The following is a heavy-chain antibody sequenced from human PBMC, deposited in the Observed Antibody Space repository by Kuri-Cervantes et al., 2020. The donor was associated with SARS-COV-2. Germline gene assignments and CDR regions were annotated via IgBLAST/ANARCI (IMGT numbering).Heavy chain of an antibody. V-gene: IGHV3-48*02. D-gene: IGHD3-3*01. CDR1: GFTFSNYS. CDR3: ARGTYDFWSGYYPPYYYYYYMDV. Sequence: GGSLRLSCAASGFTFSNYSLNWVRQAPGKGLEWLSYISSSGGTMYYADAVKGRFTISRDIAKNSLYLQMNTLRDEDTAVYYCARGTYDFWSGYYPPYYYYYYMDVWGKGTTVTVSS. J-gene: IGHJ6*03. CDR2: ISSSGGTM.